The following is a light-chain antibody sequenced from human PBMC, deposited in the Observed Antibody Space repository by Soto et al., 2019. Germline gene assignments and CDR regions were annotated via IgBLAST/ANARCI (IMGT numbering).Light chain of an antibody. Sequence: QPVLTQPPSASGTPGQRVTISCSGSSSNIGSNFVYWYQQPPGTAPKLLIYQVSNRPSGVPDRFSGSQSGNTASLTISGLQAEDEADYYCSLKTSSVTWVFGGGTKLTVL. CDR2: QVS. V-gene: IGLV2-18*01. J-gene: IGLJ3*02. CDR3: SLKTSSVTWV. CDR1: SSNIGSNF.